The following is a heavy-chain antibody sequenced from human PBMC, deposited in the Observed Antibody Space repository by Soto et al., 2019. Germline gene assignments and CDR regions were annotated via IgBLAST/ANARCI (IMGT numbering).Heavy chain of an antibody. Sequence: QVQLQESGPGLVKPSQTLSLTCTVSGGSISSGDYYWNWIRQPPGKDLEWLGYIYYSGTAYYNPSRKSRVTISVDTSKNQFSLKLSSVTAADTAVYFCARALKKYYYDSSAYYYFDYWGQGTLVTVSS. CDR2: IYYSGTA. CDR3: ARALKKYYYDSSAYYYFDY. CDR1: GGSISSGDYY. J-gene: IGHJ4*02. V-gene: IGHV4-30-4*01. D-gene: IGHD3-22*01.